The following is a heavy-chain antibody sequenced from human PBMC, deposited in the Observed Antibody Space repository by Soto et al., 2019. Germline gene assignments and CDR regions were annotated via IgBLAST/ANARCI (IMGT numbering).Heavy chain of an antibody. D-gene: IGHD2-8*02. J-gene: IGHJ6*02. CDR2: VSAGGDMT. Sequence: DVQLLESGGHLVQPGGSLRLSCAASGFTFSSYAMSWVRQAPGKGLEWVSSVSAGGDMTYYSDAVKGRFTISRSNSNNALFLQMNSLRIEYTALYYCARGDRGVSGSPASYYYSGLDVWGQGATVTVS. V-gene: IGHV3-23*01. CDR3: ARGDRGVSGSPASYYYSGLDV. CDR1: GFTFSSYA.